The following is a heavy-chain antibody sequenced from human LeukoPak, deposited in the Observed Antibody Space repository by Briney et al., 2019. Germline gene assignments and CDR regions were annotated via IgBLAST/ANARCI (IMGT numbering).Heavy chain of an antibody. CDR3: ARQTGSGLFILP. CDR1: GGSFSGYY. CDR2: IYYSGST. D-gene: IGHD3/OR15-3a*01. J-gene: IGHJ4*02. V-gene: IGHV4-34*01. Sequence: SETLSLTCAVYGGSFSGYYWSWIRQPPGKGLEWIGSIYYSGSTYYNPSLKSRVTISVDTSKNQFSLKLSSVTAADTAVYYCARQTGSGLFILPGGQGTLVTVSS.